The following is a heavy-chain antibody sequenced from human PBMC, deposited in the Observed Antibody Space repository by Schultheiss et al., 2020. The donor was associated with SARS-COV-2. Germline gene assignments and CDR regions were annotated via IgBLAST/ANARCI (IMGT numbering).Heavy chain of an antibody. J-gene: IGHJ6*02. CDR3: AKGSGGMDV. CDR2: LSYSGIT. Sequence: SETLSLTCTVSGGSIASYYWTWIRQSPGKGLEWIGSLSYSGITNYNPSLKSRVTISVDTSKNQFSLKLSSVTAADTAVYYCAKGSGGMDVWGQGTTVTVSS. CDR1: GGSIASYY. D-gene: IGHD3-10*01. V-gene: IGHV4-59*01.